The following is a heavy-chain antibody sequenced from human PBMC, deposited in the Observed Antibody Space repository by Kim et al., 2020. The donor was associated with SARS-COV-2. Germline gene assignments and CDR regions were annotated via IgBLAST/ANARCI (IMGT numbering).Heavy chain of an antibody. J-gene: IGHJ6*02. CDR3: AKGRGGMDV. Sequence: GGTPNTPSPKSRVTMSVDTSKNNFSLKLRSVTAADTAVYYCAKGRGGMDVWGQGTTVTVSS. V-gene: IGHV4-61*03. CDR2: GGT.